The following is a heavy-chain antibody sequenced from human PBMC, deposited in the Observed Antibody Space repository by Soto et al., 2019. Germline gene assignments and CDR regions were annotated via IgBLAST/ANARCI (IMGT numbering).Heavy chain of an antibody. CDR1: GFTVSSNY. CDR2: INSDGSHT. J-gene: IGHJ4*02. CDR3: ARATGSNYPFDY. Sequence: GGSLRLSCAASGFTVSSNYMSWVRQAPGKGLEWVSHINSDGSHTTYADSVKGRFTISRDNAKSTLYLQMNSLRAEDTAVYYCARATGSNYPFDYWGQGSLVTVSS. V-gene: IGHV3-74*01. D-gene: IGHD4-4*01.